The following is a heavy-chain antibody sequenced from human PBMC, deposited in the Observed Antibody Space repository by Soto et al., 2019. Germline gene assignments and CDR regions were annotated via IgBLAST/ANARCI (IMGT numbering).Heavy chain of an antibody. Sequence: QVQLVQSGAEVKKPGSSVKVSCKASGGTFSSYAISWVRQAPGQGLEWMGGIISIFGTANYAQKFQGRVTITAEESQSTAYMELSSLRSEDTAVYYCARHVPAAGYYYGMDVWGQWTTVTVSS. J-gene: IGHJ6*02. V-gene: IGHV1-69*12. CDR3: ARHVPAAGYYYGMDV. D-gene: IGHD2-2*01. CDR1: GGTFSSYA. CDR2: IISIFGTA.